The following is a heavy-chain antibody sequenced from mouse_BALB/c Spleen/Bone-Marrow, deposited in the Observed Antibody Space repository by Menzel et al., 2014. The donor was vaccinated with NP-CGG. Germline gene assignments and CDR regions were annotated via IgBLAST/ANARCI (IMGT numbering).Heavy chain of an antibody. J-gene: IGHJ4*01. CDR1: GFTFSDYY. CDR3: ARVLRPHYYAMDC. CDR2: ISDGGSYT. Sequence: QLQESGGGLVKPGGSLKLSCAASGFTFSDYYMYWVRQTPEKRLEWVATISDGGSYTYYPDSVKGRFTISRDNAKNNLYLQMSSLKSEDTAMYYCARVLRPHYYAMDCWCQVPSVPVSS. V-gene: IGHV5-4*02.